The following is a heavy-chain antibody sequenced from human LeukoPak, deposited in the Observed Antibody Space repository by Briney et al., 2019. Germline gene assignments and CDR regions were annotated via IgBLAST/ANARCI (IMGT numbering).Heavy chain of an antibody. Sequence: ASVKVSCKASGYTFTSYYMPWVRQAPGQGLEWMGIINPSGGSTSYAQKFQGRVTMTRDTSTSTVYMELSSLRSEDTAVYYCAREGIAAAGTDYWGQGTLVTVSS. CDR1: GYTFTSYY. CDR2: INPSGGST. D-gene: IGHD6-13*01. CDR3: AREGIAAAGTDY. J-gene: IGHJ4*02. V-gene: IGHV1-46*01.